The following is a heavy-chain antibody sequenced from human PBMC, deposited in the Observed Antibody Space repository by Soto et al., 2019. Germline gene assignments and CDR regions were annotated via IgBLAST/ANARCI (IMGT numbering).Heavy chain of an antibody. CDR1: GASISGYY. CDR3: VRDGTKTLRDGFDP. Sequence: QVQLQESGPGLVKPSETLSPTCTVSGASISGYYWSWIRKSAGKGLEWIGRIYATGTTDYNPSLKSRVMMSVDTSKKQFSLRLRSVTAADTAVYYCVRDGTKTLRDGFDPWGQGISVTVSS. D-gene: IGHD1-1*01. V-gene: IGHV4-4*07. J-gene: IGHJ5*02. CDR2: IYATGTT.